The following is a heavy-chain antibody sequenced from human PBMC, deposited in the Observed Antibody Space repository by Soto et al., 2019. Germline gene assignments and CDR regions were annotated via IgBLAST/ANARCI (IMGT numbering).Heavy chain of an antibody. CDR3: AGAYCSGGSCYSGRYYYYGMDV. Sequence: EVQLVESGGGVVRPGGSLRLSCAASGFTFDDYGVSWVRQAPGKGLEWVSGINWNGGSTGYADSVKGRFTISRDNAKTSLYLQMNSLRAEDTALYYCAGAYCSGGSCYSGRYYYYGMDVWGQGNTVTVSS. CDR1: GFTFDDYG. V-gene: IGHV3-20*04. D-gene: IGHD2-15*01. J-gene: IGHJ6*02. CDR2: INWNGGST.